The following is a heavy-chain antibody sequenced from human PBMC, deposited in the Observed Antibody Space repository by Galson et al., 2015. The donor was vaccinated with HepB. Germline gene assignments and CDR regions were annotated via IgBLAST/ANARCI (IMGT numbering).Heavy chain of an antibody. V-gene: IGHV3-33*01. J-gene: IGHJ4*02. Sequence: SLGLSCAASGYTFSSYGMNWVRQAPGKGLEWVAGIWYDGSNKYYADTVKGRFIITRDNSENTMYLQLNNLRAEDTAMYYCARAKRSMLIGYFDYWGQGILVTVSS. D-gene: IGHD3-16*01. CDR1: GYTFSSYG. CDR2: IWYDGSNK. CDR3: ARAKRSMLIGYFDY.